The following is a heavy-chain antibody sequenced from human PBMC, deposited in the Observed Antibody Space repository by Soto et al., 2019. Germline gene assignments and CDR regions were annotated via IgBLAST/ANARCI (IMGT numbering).Heavy chain of an antibody. J-gene: IGHJ4*02. CDR2: VYYSGNT. CDR3: AAGSGVLWLRFDY. V-gene: IGHV4-31*03. CDR1: GGSISSDSYY. Sequence: QVQLQESGPGLGKPSQTLSLSCTVSGGSISSDSYYWTWIRQHPGKGLEWIGYVYYSGNTYYNPYLTSRLTISLDTSKKPFSLKLPAVTAEDTAVYFWAAGSGVLWLRFDYWGQGILVTVSS. D-gene: IGHD5-18*01.